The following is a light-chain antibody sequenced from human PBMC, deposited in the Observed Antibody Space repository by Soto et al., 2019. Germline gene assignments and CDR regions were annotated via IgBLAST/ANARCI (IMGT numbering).Light chain of an antibody. CDR1: QSVSSN. CDR3: QQYDNWPPFE. CDR2: AAS. J-gene: IGKJ1*01. V-gene: IGKV3-15*01. Sequence: IVMTQSPATLSVSPGERATFSCRASQSVSSNLAWYQQKPGQAPRLLIYAASTRATGIPARFSGSGSGTEFTLTISSLQSEDFAVYYCQQYDNWPPFEFGQGTKVDIK.